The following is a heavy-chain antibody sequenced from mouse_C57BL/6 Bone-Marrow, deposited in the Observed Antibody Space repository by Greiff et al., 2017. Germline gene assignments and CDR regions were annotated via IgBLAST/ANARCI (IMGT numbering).Heavy chain of an antibody. J-gene: IGHJ2*01. D-gene: IGHD2-1*01. CDR1: GFTFSSYA. Sequence: DVKLVESGEGLVKPGGSLKLSCAASGFTFSSYAMSWVRQTPEKRLEWVAYISSGGDYNYYADTLKGRVTISRDNARTTLYLQMSSLKSADTAMYDCTRYNYGNHGGDFDYWGQGTTLTVSS. CDR3: TRYNYGNHGGDFDY. V-gene: IGHV5-9-1*02. CDR2: ISSGGDYN.